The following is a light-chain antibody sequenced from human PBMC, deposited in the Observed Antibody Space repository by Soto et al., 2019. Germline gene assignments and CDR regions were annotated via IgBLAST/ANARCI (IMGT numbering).Light chain of an antibody. CDR3: SSYTTIKTVV. J-gene: IGLJ3*02. V-gene: IGLV2-14*01. Sequence: QSVLTQPAAVSGSRGQSITISCTGTSSEIGTYKYVSWFQPHPGTAPKLLIFEVSNRPSWISDRFSGFKSANTAYLTISGVQPEDEADYHCSSYTTIKTVVFGGGTQPTVL. CDR2: EVS. CDR1: SSEIGTYKY.